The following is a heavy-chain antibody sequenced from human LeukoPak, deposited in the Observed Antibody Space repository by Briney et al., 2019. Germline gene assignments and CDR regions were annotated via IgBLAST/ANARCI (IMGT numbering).Heavy chain of an antibody. Sequence: SETLSLTCTVSGGSISSYYWSWIRQPAGKGLEWIGRIYTSGSTNYNPSLKSRVTMSVDTSKNQFSLKLSSVTAADTAVHYCARGGDGYTTYWYFDLWGRGTLVTVSS. CDR2: IYTSGST. CDR1: GGSISSYY. D-gene: IGHD5-24*01. CDR3: ARGGDGYTTYWYFDL. J-gene: IGHJ2*01. V-gene: IGHV4-4*07.